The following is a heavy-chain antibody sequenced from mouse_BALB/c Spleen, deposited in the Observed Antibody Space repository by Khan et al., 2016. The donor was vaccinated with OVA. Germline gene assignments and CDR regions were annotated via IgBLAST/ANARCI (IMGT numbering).Heavy chain of an antibody. CDR2: INPSTGYT. V-gene: IGHV1-7*01. D-gene: IGHD1-1*01. J-gene: IGHJ2*01. CDR1: GYTFINYW. Sequence: QVQLKQSGAELAKPGASVKMSCKASGYTFINYWILWIKQRPGQGLEWIGYINPSTGYTEYNQNFKDKATLTAAKSSSTAYMQLSSLTSEDSTVYYCARRVLRWDFDYWGQGTTLTVSS. CDR3: ARRVLRWDFDY.